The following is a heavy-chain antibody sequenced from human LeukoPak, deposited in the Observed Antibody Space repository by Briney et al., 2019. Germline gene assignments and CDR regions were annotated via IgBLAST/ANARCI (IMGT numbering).Heavy chain of an antibody. D-gene: IGHD4-11*01. CDR1: GYTFTSYD. V-gene: IGHV1-8*01. Sequence: ASVKVSCKASGYTFTSYDINWVRQATGQGLEWMGWMNPNSGNTGYAQKFQGRVTMTRNTSISTAYMELSSLRSEDTAVYYCARGGVTTIWSDPWGQGTLVTVSS. CDR2: MNPNSGNT. J-gene: IGHJ5*02. CDR3: ARGGVTTIWSDP.